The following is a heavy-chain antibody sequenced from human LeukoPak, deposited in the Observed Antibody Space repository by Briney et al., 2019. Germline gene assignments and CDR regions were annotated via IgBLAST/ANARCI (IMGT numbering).Heavy chain of an antibody. Sequence: PSETLSLTCTVSGGSISGYYWSWIRQPPGKGLEWIGFIHDSGDTYYNASLKSRVTISVDTSKNQFSLKLSSVTAADTAVYYCARGYYYDSSWDYWGQGTLVTVSS. J-gene: IGHJ4*02. V-gene: IGHV4-59*01. CDR3: ARGYYYDSSWDY. CDR1: GGSISGYY. CDR2: IHDSGDT. D-gene: IGHD3-22*01.